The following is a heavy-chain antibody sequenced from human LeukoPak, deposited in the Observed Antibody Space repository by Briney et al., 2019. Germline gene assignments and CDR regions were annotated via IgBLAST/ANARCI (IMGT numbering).Heavy chain of an antibody. CDR3: AKPQVLPPKWFDT. Sequence: GGSLRLSCAASGFTFSSYAMSWVRQAPGKGLEWVSAISGSGGTTYYADSVKGRFTISRDNSKNTLYLQMYSLRAEDTAVYYCAKPQVLPPKWFDTWGQGTLVTVSS. J-gene: IGHJ5*02. CDR2: ISGSGGTT. CDR1: GFTFSSYA. V-gene: IGHV3-23*01.